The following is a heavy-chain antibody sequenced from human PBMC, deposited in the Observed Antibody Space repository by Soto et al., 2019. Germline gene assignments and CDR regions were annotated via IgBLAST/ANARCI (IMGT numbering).Heavy chain of an antibody. J-gene: IGHJ6*02. CDR3: ARDSNDYYYYGMDV. V-gene: IGHV1-18*04. D-gene: IGHD4-4*01. Sequence: ASVKVSCKASGYTFTSCGISWVRQAPGQGLEWMGWISAYNGNTNYAQKLQGRVTMTTDTSTSTAYMELRSLRSDDTAVYYCARDSNDYYYYGMDVWGQGTTVTGSS. CDR2: ISAYNGNT. CDR1: GYTFTSCG.